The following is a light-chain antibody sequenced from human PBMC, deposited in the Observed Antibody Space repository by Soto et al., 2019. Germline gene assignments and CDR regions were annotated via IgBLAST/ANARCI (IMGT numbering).Light chain of an antibody. Sequence: IGRTQSPATLSVSPGARATLSCRARQSVSSNLAWYQQKHGQAPRLLIYGASTRDTGIPGRFSGSGSGTEFTLTISSLQSEDFAVYYCQQYNNWPPEYTFGQGTKLEIK. CDR1: QSVSSN. J-gene: IGKJ2*01. V-gene: IGKV3-15*01. CDR2: GAS. CDR3: QQYNNWPPEYT.